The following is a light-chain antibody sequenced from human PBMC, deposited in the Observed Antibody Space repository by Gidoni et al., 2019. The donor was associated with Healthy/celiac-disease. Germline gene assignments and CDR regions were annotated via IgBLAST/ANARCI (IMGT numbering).Light chain of an antibody. CDR3: QQYGSSPRT. CDR2: GAS. V-gene: IGKV3-20*01. Sequence: EIVLTQSPGTLSLSPGERATLSCRASQSVRSSYLAWYQQKPGQAPRLLIYGASRRAPGIPDRFSGSGSGTDFTLTISRLEPEDFAVYYCQQYGSSPRTCGQGTKVEIK. CDR1: QSVRSSY. J-gene: IGKJ1*01.